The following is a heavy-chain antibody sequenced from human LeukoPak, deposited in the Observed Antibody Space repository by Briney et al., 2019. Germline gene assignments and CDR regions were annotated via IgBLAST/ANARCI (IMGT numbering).Heavy chain of an antibody. J-gene: IGHJ4*02. CDR2: VSGNGGST. CDR3: APASVSEWLGECNYDC. Sequence: GGSLRLSCAASGFTFNSYRMNWVRQAPGQGLEWVSDVSGNGGSTYYADSVKGRFIISRDNSKNTLYLQMNSLRDEDTAVYYCAPASVSEWLGECNYDCWGQGTLVTVSS. D-gene: IGHD3-10*01. V-gene: IGHV3-23*01. CDR1: GFTFNSYR.